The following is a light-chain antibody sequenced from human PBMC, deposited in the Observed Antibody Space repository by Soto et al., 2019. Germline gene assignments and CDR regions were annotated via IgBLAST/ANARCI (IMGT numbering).Light chain of an antibody. CDR3: QQYNSYLWT. J-gene: IGKJ1*01. CDR1: QSISSW. Sequence: DIQMTQSPSTLSASVGDRVTITCRASQSISSWLAWYQQKPGKAPNLLIYKASSLATGVPSRFSGSGSGTEFTLTSSSLQPDDFATYYGQQYNSYLWTFGQGTKVEIK. CDR2: KAS. V-gene: IGKV1-5*03.